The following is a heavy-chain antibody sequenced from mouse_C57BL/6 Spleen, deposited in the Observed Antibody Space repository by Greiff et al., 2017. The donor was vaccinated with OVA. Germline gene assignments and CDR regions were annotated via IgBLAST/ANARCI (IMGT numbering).Heavy chain of an antibody. CDR3: ARRYYGCYGGY. D-gene: IGHD2-2*01. Sequence: QVQLQQPGAELVKPGASVKLSCKASGYTFTSYWMQWVKQRPGQGLEWIGEIDPSDSYPNYNQKFKGKATLTVDTSSSTAYMQLSSLTSEDSAVYYCARRYYGCYGGYWGQGTTLTVSS. V-gene: IGHV1-50*01. CDR1: GYTFTSYW. J-gene: IGHJ2*01. CDR2: IDPSDSYP.